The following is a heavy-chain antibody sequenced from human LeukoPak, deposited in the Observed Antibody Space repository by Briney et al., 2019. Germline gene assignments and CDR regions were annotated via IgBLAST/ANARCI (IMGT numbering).Heavy chain of an antibody. CDR1: GISINTYY. J-gene: IGHJ6*02. V-gene: IGHV4-59*01. CDR3: ARDSWDYIAMDV. CDR2: VHHTGSA. Sequence: SETLSLTCTVSGISINTYYWSWIRQPPGKGLEWIGYVHHTGSADYNPSLRGRVTISLDTSKNQFSLKLTSATAADTAVYYCARDSWDYIAMDVWGPGTTVIVSS. D-gene: IGHD4/OR15-4a*01.